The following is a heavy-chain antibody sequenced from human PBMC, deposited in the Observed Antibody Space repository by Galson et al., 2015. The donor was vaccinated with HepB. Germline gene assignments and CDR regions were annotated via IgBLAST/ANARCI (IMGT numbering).Heavy chain of an antibody. CDR1: GYTFTSYG. CDR3: ARGPIAAAGTLYWYFDL. D-gene: IGHD6-13*01. J-gene: IGHJ2*01. CDR2: ISAYNGNT. V-gene: IGHV1-18*01. Sequence: SVKVSCKASGYTFTSYGISWVRQAPGQGLEWMGWISAYNGNTNYAQKLQGRVTMTTDTSTSTAYMELRSLRSDDTAVYYCARGPIAAAGTLYWYFDLWGRGTLVTVSS.